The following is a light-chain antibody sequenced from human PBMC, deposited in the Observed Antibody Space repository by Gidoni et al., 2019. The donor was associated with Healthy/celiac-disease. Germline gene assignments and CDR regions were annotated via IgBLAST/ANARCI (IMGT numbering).Light chain of an antibody. V-gene: IGKV3-11*01. CDR3: QQRSNWPVT. CDR1: QSVSSY. CDR2: DAS. J-gene: IGKJ5*01. Sequence: PATLSLSPGERATLSCRASQSVSSYLAWYQQKPGQAPRLLIYDASNRATGIPARFSGSGSGTDFTLTISSLEPEDFAVYYCQQRSNWPVTFGQGTRLEIK.